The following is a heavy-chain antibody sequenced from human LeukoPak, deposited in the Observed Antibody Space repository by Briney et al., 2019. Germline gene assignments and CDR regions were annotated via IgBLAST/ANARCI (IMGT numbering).Heavy chain of an antibody. Sequence: GASVKVSCKASGGTFSSYAISWVRQAPGQGLEWMGGIIPIFGTANYAQKFQGRVTITTDESTSTAYMELSSLRSEDTAVYYCAKGRTAYCGGDCYSHWGQGTLVTVSS. CDR1: GGTFSSYA. CDR2: IIPIFGTA. CDR3: AKGRTAYCGGDCYSH. V-gene: IGHV1-69*05. D-gene: IGHD2-21*02. J-gene: IGHJ4*02.